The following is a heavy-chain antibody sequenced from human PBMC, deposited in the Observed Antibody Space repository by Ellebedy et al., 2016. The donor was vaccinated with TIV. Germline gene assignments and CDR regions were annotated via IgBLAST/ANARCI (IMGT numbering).Heavy chain of an antibody. D-gene: IGHD3-10*01. V-gene: IGHV1-69*13. J-gene: IGHJ4*02. CDR1: GGTFA. CDR2: IIPVFGRA. Sequence: AASVKVSCKTSGGTFAISWVRQAPGQGLEWVGGIIPVFGRANYAQKLQGRVTITADDFTSTAYIELNSLTSEDTAVYYCARDREAGGLDFWGQGTLVTVSS. CDR3: ARDREAGGLDF.